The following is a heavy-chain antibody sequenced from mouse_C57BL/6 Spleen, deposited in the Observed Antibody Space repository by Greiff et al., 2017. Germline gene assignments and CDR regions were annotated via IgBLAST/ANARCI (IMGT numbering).Heavy chain of an antibody. Sequence: QVQLQQPGAELVMPGASVKLSCKASGYTFTSYWMHWVKQRPGQGLEWIGEIDPSDSYTNYNQKFKGKSTLTVDKSSSTAYMQLSSLTSEDSAVYYCARRGSRYYAMGYRGQGASVTVSS. CDR3: ARRGSRYYAMGY. CDR2: IDPSDSYT. J-gene: IGHJ4*01. V-gene: IGHV1-69*01. CDR1: GYTFTSYW.